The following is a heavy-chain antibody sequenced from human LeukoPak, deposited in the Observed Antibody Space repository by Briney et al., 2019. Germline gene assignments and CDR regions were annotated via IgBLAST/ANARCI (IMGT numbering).Heavy chain of an antibody. CDR3: ARSNVVVPAAIRGAGDY. V-gene: IGHV1-46*01. CDR1: GYTFTSYY. D-gene: IGHD2-2*02. Sequence: ASVKVSCKASGYTFTSYYMHWVRQAPGQGLEWMGIINPSGGSTSYAQKFQGRVTMTRDTSTSTVYMELSSLRSEDTAVYYCARSNVVVPAAIRGAGDYWGQGTLVTVSS. J-gene: IGHJ4*02. CDR2: INPSGGST.